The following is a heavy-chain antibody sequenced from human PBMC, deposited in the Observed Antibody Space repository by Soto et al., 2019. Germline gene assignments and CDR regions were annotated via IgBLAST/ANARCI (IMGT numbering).Heavy chain of an antibody. V-gene: IGHV4-30-4*01. Sequence: SETLSLTCTVSGDSIISGDYYWSWIRQTPGKGLEWIGYIYYSGDTNYNPSLKSRVIISVDTSKNQFSLKLSSVTAADTAVYYCARDLVLAATGYSYYFGKGVWGQGTTVTVSS. CDR2: IYYSGDT. D-gene: IGHD2-15*01. J-gene: IGHJ6*02. CDR1: GDSIISGDYY. CDR3: ARDLVLAATGYSYYFGKGV.